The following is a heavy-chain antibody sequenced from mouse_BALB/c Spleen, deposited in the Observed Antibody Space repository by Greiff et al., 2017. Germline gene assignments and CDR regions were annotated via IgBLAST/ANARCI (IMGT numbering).Heavy chain of an antibody. CDR1: GFTFSSYA. J-gene: IGHJ3*01. CDR2: ISSGGSYT. CDR3: ARDQGGYSWFAY. D-gene: IGHD2-3*01. V-gene: IGHV5-9-4*01. Sequence: EVNVVESGGGLVKPGGSLKLSCAASGFTFSSYAMSWVRQSPEKRLEWVAEISSGGSYTYYPDTVTGRFTISRDNAKNTLYLEMSSLRSEDTAMYYCARDQGGYSWFAYWGQGTLVTVSA.